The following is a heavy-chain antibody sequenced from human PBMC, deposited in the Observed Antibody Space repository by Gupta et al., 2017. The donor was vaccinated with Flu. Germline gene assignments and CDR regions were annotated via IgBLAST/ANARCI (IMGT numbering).Heavy chain of an antibody. CDR1: GFTFSSYA. CDR3: AKDGTYYDFWSGYQLKFDY. D-gene: IGHD3-3*01. V-gene: IGHV3-23*01. Sequence: EVQLLESGGGLVQPGGSLRLSCAASGFTFSSYAMSWVRQAPGKGLEWVSAISGSGGSTYYADSVKGRFTISRDNSKNTLYLQMNSLRAEDTAVYYCAKDGTYYDFWSGYQLKFDYWGQGTLVTVSS. CDR2: ISGSGGST. J-gene: IGHJ4*02.